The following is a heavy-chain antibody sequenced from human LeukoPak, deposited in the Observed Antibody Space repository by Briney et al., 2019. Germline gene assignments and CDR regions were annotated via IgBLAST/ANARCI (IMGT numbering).Heavy chain of an antibody. CDR1: GFSLSSYW. V-gene: IGHV3-7*01. Sequence: GGSLRLSCAVSGFSLSSYWMSWVRQAPGKGLEWVANIKRDGSEENYVDSVKGRFTVSRDNAKNSLYLQMSSLRVEDTAVYYCAREVEAALDPWGQGTLVTVSS. D-gene: IGHD5-24*01. CDR3: AREVEAALDP. J-gene: IGHJ5*02. CDR2: IKRDGSEE.